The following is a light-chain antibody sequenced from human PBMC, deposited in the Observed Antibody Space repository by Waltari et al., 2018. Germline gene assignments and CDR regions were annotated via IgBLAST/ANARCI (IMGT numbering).Light chain of an antibody. CDR2: ATS. CDR1: QNIDTG. CDR3: QQASSFLLT. J-gene: IGKJ5*01. V-gene: IGKV1-12*01. Sequence: DIPLTQSPSSVSASVGDRVTISCRASQNIDTGLAWYQQKPGKAPRLLIYATSSLQSGVPSRFSGTGSETEFTLSISSLQPDDFATYYCQQASSFLLTFGQGTRLEI.